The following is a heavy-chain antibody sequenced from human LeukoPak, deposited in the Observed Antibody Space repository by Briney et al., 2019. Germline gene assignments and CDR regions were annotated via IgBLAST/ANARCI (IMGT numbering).Heavy chain of an antibody. Sequence: PGGSLRLSCAASGFTSSTYAMTWVRQAPGQGLEWVPSITGSGERTYYADSVKGRFTISRDNSNNMVYLQMNSLRGEDTAVYYCAKNSAYDRSLGYYSYYMDVWGKGTTVTVSS. CDR3: AKNSAYDRSLGYYSYYMDV. D-gene: IGHD5-12*01. J-gene: IGHJ6*03. V-gene: IGHV3-23*01. CDR2: ITGSGERT. CDR1: GFTSSTYA.